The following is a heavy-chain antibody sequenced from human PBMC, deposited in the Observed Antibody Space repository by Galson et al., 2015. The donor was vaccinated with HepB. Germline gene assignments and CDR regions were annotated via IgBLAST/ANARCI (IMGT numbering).Heavy chain of an antibody. D-gene: IGHD6-19*01. Sequence: SLRLSCAASGFTFSSYAMHWVRQAPGKGLEWVAVISYDGSNKYYADSVKGRFTISRDNSKNTLYLQMNSLRAEDTAVYYCAEIAVAGTNLGYWGQGTLVTVSS. J-gene: IGHJ4*02. CDR2: ISYDGSNK. V-gene: IGHV3-30-3*01. CDR1: GFTFSSYA. CDR3: AEIAVAGTNLGY.